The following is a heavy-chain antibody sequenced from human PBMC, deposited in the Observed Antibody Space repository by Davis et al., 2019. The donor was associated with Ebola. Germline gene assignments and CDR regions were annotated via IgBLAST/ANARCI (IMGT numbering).Heavy chain of an antibody. CDR1: GYTFTSYY. CDR3: ARVGRDRATVTIVEWFDP. Sequence: ASVKVSCKASGYTFTSYYMHWVRQAPGQGLEWMGWINPNSGGTNYAQKFQGRVTMTRDTSISTAYMELSRLRSDDTAVYYCARVGRDRATVTIVEWFDPWGQGTLVTVSS. CDR2: INPNSGGT. J-gene: IGHJ5*02. D-gene: IGHD4-17*01. V-gene: IGHV1-2*02.